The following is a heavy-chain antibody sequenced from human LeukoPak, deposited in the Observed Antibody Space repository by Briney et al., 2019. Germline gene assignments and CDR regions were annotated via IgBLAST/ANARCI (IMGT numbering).Heavy chain of an antibody. CDR2: ISGSGGST. D-gene: IGHD2-15*01. V-gene: IGHV3-23*01. CDR3: ANLGAHCSGGSCYSVGDY. CDR1: GFTFSSYA. J-gene: IGHJ4*02. Sequence: QPGGSLRLSCAASGFTFSSYAMSWVRPAPGKGLEWVSAISGSGGSTYYADSVKGRFTISRDNSKNTLYLQMNSLRAEDTAVYYCANLGAHCSGGSCYSVGDYWGQGTLVTVSS.